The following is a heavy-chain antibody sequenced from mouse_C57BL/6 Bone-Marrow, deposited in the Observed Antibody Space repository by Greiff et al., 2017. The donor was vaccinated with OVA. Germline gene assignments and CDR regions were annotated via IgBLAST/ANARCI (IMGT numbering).Heavy chain of an antibody. D-gene: IGHD1-1*01. Sequence: VQLKQSGTVLARPGASVKMSCKTSGYTFTSYWMHWVKQRPGQGLEWIGAIYPGNSDTSYNQKFKGKAKLTAVTSASTAYMELSSLTNEDSAVYYCTNIDYYGSVYAMDYWGQGTSVTVSS. V-gene: IGHV1-5*01. CDR3: TNIDYYGSVYAMDY. J-gene: IGHJ4*01. CDR1: GYTFTSYW. CDR2: IYPGNSDT.